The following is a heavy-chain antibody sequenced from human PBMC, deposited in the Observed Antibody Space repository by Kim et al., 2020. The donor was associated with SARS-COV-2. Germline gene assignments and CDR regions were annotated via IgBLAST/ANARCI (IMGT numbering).Heavy chain of an antibody. CDR3: GRGSAGVYSDP. D-gene: IGHD3-10*01. CDR1: GGSISSGGYY. CDR2: IYYSGST. Sequence: SETLSLTCTVSGGSISSGGYYWSWIRQHPGKGLEWIGYIYYSGSTYYNPSLKSRVTISVDTSKNQFSLKLSSVTAAATAAYYCGRGSAGVYSDPWGRGT. V-gene: IGHV4-31*03. J-gene: IGHJ2*01.